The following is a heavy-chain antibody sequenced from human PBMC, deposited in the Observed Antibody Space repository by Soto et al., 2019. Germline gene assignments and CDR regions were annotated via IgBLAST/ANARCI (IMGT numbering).Heavy chain of an antibody. CDR1: GASINNANYY. Sequence: QVQLQESGPGLVKPSQTLSLTCTVSGASINNANYYWSWILQHPGRGLEWIGNIYYNGSTYYNPSLRSRVTISVDTSKSQFSLKLSSVTAADSAVYYCARVLTYYYVDIWGKGTTVTVSS. CDR2: IYYNGST. V-gene: IGHV4-31*03. CDR3: ARVLTYYYVDI. J-gene: IGHJ6*03.